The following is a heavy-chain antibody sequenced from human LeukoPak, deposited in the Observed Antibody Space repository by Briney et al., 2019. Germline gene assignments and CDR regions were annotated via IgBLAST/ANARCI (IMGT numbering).Heavy chain of an antibody. CDR1: GGSISSSNW. CDR3: ARGSDYYGSGSYSLLLHGYYYYMDV. Sequence: SETLSLTCAVSGGSISSSNWWSWVRQPPGKGLEWIGEIHRSGSTNYNPSLKSRVTISVDKSKNQFSLKLSSVTAADTAVYYCARGSDYYGSGSYSLLLHGYYYYMDVWGKGTTVTISS. D-gene: IGHD3-10*01. CDR2: IHRSGST. V-gene: IGHV4-4*02. J-gene: IGHJ6*03.